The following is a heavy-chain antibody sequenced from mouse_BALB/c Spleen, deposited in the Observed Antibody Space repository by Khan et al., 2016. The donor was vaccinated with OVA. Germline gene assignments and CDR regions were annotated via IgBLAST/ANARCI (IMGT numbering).Heavy chain of an antibody. CDR3: ARVYGGDFDY. D-gene: IGHD1-1*01. CDR2: ISYSGNT. J-gene: IGHJ2*01. Sequence: EVQLQESGPGLVKPSQSLSLTCTVTGYSITSDYAWNWIRQFPGNKLEWMGFISYSGNTNYNPSLKSRISITRDPSKNQFFLQLNSVTTEDTARYYCARVYGGDFDYWGQGTTLTVSS. CDR1: GYSITSDYA. V-gene: IGHV3-2*02.